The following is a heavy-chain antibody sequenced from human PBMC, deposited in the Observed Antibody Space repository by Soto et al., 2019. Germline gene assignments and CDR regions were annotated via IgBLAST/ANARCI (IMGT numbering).Heavy chain of an antibody. CDR3: ARAGGLGAVAVDY. Sequence: QLQLQESGSGLVKPSQTLSLTCAVSGGSISSGGYSWSWIRQPPGKGLEWIGYIYHSGSTYYNPSLKSRVTISVDRSKSQLSLKLSSVPAADTAVYSCARAGGLGAVAVDYWGQGTLVTVSS. CDR2: IYHSGST. J-gene: IGHJ4*02. D-gene: IGHD6-19*01. CDR1: GGSISSGGYS. V-gene: IGHV4-30-2*01.